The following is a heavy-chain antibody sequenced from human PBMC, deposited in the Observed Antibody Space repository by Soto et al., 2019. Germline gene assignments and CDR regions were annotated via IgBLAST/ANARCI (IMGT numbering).Heavy chain of an antibody. CDR2: IIPILGIA. J-gene: IGHJ6*03. CDR3: ARGRYSKYHLHYYYYMDV. CDR1: GGTFSSYT. D-gene: IGHD4-4*01. V-gene: IGHV1-69*02. Sequence: GASVGLCKASGGTFSSYTISLVRQGPGQGLEWMGRIIPILGIANYAQKFQGRVTITADKSTSTAYMELSSLRSEDTAVYYCARGRYSKYHLHYYYYMDVWGKGTTVTVSS.